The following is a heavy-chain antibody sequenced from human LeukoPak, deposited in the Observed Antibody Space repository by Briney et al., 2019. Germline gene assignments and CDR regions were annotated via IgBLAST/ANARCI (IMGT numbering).Heavy chain of an antibody. J-gene: IGHJ3*02. CDR3: ARVPYDSSGYYLADAFDI. Sequence: ASVTVSCKASGYTFTSYDINWVRQAAGQGLEWMGWMNPNSGNTVYAQKLQGRVTLTRNTSISTAYMELSSLRSEETAVYYCARVPYDSSGYYLADAFDIWGQGTMVTVSS. V-gene: IGHV1-8*01. CDR1: GYTFTSYD. D-gene: IGHD3-22*01. CDR2: MNPNSGNT.